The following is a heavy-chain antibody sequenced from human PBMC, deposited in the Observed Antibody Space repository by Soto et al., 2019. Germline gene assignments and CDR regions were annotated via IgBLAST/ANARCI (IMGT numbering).Heavy chain of an antibody. CDR1: GGSISSGGYY. Sequence: QVQLQESGPGLVKPSQTLSLTCTVSGGSISSGGYYWSWIRQHPGKGLEWMGYIYYSGSTYYNPSLKSRVTISVDTSKNQFSLKLSSVTAADTAVYYCARGGERLHLGEPRHEYWYFDLWGRGTLVTVSS. CDR2: IYYSGST. V-gene: IGHV4-31*03. D-gene: IGHD3-16*01. CDR3: ARGGERLHLGEPRHEYWYFDL. J-gene: IGHJ2*01.